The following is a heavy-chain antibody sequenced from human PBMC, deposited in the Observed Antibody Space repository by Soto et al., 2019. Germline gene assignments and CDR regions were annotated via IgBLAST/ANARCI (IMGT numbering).Heavy chain of an antibody. CDR2: INHSGST. CDR1: GGSFSGYY. J-gene: IGHJ4*02. CDR3: AGGPRGFDY. D-gene: IGHD3-10*01. Sequence: QVQLQQWGAGLLKPSETLSLTCAVYGGSFSGYYWSWIRQPPGKGLEWIGEINHSGSTNYNPSLKGRVPLSVDQAKDQVLPKPEPCDRGGTGGYYCAGGPRGFDYWGQGTLVTVSS. V-gene: IGHV4-34*01.